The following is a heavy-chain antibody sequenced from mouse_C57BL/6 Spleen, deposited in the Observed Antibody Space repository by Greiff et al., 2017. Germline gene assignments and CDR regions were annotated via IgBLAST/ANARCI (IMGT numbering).Heavy chain of an antibody. J-gene: IGHJ3*01. CDR2: INPSTGGT. Sequence: EVQLQQSGPELVKPGASVKISCKASGYSFTGYYMHWVKQSPEKSLEWIGEINPSTGGTSYNQKFKGKATLTVDKSSSTAYMQLKSLTSEDSAVYYCAPNWGFAYWGQGTLVTVSA. D-gene: IGHD4-1*01. CDR1: GYSFTGYY. CDR3: APNWGFAY. V-gene: IGHV1-43*01.